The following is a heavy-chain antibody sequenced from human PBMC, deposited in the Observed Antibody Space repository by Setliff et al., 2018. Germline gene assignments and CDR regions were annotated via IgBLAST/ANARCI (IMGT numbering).Heavy chain of an antibody. D-gene: IGHD3-10*01. V-gene: IGHV3-23*01. J-gene: IGHJ5*02. CDR3: AKNGFGVVALGVNNWFDP. Sequence: GGSLRLSCAASGFTFSSYAMSWVRQAPGKGLDWVSALSGTGGSTYYADSVKGRFTISRDNSKNTLYLQMSSLRAEDTAVDYCAKNGFGVVALGVNNWFDPWGQGTLVTVSS. CDR2: LSGTGGST. CDR1: GFTFSSYA.